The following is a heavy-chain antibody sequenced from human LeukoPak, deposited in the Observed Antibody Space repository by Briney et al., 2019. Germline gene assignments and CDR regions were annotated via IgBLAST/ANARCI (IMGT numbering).Heavy chain of an antibody. CDR1: GGSFSGYY. CDR2: INHSGST. V-gene: IGHV4-34*01. CDR3: ARGVYIAAAQYAY. J-gene: IGHJ4*02. Sequence: PSETLSLTCAVYGGSFSGYYWSLIRQPPGKGLEWIGEINHSGSTNYNPSLKSRVTISVDTSKNQFSLKLSSVTAADTAVYYCARGVYIAAAQYAYWGQGTLVTVSS. D-gene: IGHD6-13*01.